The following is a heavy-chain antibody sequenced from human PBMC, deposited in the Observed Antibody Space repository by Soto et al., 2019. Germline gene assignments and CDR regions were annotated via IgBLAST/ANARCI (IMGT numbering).Heavy chain of an antibody. CDR1: AASVSGGAFF. Sequence: LSETLPLPSTVSAASVSGGAFFGGWLRQPQGQGPEWIGSIRHDGNASFNPSLKSRVTNSVDPSKNQCALNLTSVIAADTAVYYCACPAVPLGGLGAYINSRDQGIWG. J-gene: IGHJ3*02. D-gene: IGHD3-10*01. CDR3: ACPAVPLGGLGAYINSRDQGI. CDR2: IRHDGNA. V-gene: IGHV4-39*01.